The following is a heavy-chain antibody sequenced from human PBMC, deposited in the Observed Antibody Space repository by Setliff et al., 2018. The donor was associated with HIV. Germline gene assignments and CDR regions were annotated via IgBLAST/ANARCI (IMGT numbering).Heavy chain of an antibody. CDR3: ARDPGYKSTWYGVFDI. CDR2: INPNSGGT. Sequence: ASVKVSCKASGYTFSDYYMHWVRQAPGQGLEWMGWINPNSGGTNYAQKFQGRVNMTRDTSINTTYMELSRLRSDDTAVYYCARDPGYKSTWYGVFDIWGQGTMVTVSS. CDR1: GYTFSDYY. D-gene: IGHD6-13*01. V-gene: IGHV1-2*02. J-gene: IGHJ3*02.